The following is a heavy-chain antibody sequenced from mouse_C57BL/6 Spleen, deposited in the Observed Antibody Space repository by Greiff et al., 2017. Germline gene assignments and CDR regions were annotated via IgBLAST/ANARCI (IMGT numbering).Heavy chain of an antibody. CDR1: GFTFSDYY. Sequence: EVKLMESEGGLVQPGSSMKLSCTASGFTFSDYYMAWVRQVPEKGLEWVANINYDGSSTYYLDSLKSRFIISRDNAKNILYLQMSRLKSEDTATYYCAREDGYGPFAYWGQGTLVTVSA. CDR2: INYDGSST. D-gene: IGHD2-2*01. V-gene: IGHV5-16*01. J-gene: IGHJ3*01. CDR3: AREDGYGPFAY.